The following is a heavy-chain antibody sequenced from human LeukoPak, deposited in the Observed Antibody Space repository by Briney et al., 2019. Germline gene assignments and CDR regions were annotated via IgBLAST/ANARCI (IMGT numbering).Heavy chain of an antibody. CDR2: IYYSGST. J-gene: IGHJ4*02. V-gene: IGHV4-59*01. Sequence: SETLSLTCTVSGGSISSYYWSWIRQPPGKGLEWIGHIYYSGSTNYNPSLKSRVTISIDTSKNQFSLRLSSVTAADTAVYYCARGGASLGYCSTTSCYEIDYWGQGTLVTVSS. D-gene: IGHD2-2*01. CDR3: ARGGASLGYCSTTSCYEIDY. CDR1: GGSISSYY.